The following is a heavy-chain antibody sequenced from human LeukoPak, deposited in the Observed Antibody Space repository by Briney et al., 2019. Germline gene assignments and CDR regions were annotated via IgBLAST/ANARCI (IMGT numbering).Heavy chain of an antibody. D-gene: IGHD2-21*02. CDR2: LSGSGGST. V-gene: IGHV3-23*01. CDR3: AKDRRGCGGDCYSSYFDY. J-gene: IGHJ4*02. CDR1: GFTYSSYA. Sequence: GGSLRLSCAASGFTYSSYAMSWVRQAPEKGLVWVSALSGSGGSTYYADSVKGRFTISRDNYKNTLYLQMNSLRAEDTAVYYCAKDRRGCGGDCYSSYFDYWGQGTLVTVSS.